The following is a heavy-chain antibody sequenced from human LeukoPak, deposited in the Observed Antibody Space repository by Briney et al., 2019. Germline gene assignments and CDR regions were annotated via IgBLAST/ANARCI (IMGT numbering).Heavy chain of an antibody. D-gene: IGHD3-22*01. J-gene: IGHJ3*02. CDR3: ARGGRGSAAVVAPRSFDI. V-gene: IGHV3-53*01. Sequence: GGSLRLSCAASGFTFSSIHMVWVRQAPGKGLEWVSVTYTGGNSYYADSVKGRSIISRDISKNTLYLQMNSLRAEDSALYYCARGGRGSAAVVAPRSFDIWGQGTMVTVSS. CDR1: GFTFSSIH. CDR2: TYTGGNS.